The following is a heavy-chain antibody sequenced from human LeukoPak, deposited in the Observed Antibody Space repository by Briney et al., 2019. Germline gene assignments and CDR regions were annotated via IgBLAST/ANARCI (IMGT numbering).Heavy chain of an antibody. CDR1: GFTFSSYA. J-gene: IGHJ4*02. D-gene: IGHD6-13*01. Sequence: PGGSLRLSCAASGFTFSSYAMHWVRQAPGKGLEWVAVISYDGSNKYYADSVKGRFTISRDNSKNTLYLQMNSLRAEDTAVYYCARSIAAAGTPSDYWGQGTLVTVSS. CDR3: ARSIAAAGTPSDY. CDR2: ISYDGSNK. V-gene: IGHV3-30-3*01.